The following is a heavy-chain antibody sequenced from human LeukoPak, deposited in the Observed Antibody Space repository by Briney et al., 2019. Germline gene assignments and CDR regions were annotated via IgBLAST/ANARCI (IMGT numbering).Heavy chain of an antibody. V-gene: IGHV3-33*01. CDR3: ARVGIGISRASDY. J-gene: IGHJ4*02. D-gene: IGHD3-3*02. CDR2: IWYDGSNK. Sequence: PGRSLRLSCAASGSTFSNYGMHWVHQAPGKGLEWVAVIWYDGSNKYYADSVKGRFTISRDNSKNTLYLQMNSLRAEDTAVYYCARVGIGISRASDYWGQGTLVTVSS. CDR1: GSTFSNYG.